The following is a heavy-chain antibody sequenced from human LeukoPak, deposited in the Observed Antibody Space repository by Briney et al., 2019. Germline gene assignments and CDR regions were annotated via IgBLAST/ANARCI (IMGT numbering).Heavy chain of an antibody. CDR3: AKGFYNDAIFDY. J-gene: IGHJ4*02. V-gene: IGHV3-7*01. CDR2: INGDGSVN. CDR1: GFSFSSSW. Sequence: GGSLRLSCAGSGFSFSSSWMYWVRQAPGKGLEWVANINGDGSVNHYVDSVRGRFTMSRDNAKNSLYLQMNSLRAEDTAVFYCAKGFYNDAIFDYWGQGTLVTVSS. D-gene: IGHD1-1*01.